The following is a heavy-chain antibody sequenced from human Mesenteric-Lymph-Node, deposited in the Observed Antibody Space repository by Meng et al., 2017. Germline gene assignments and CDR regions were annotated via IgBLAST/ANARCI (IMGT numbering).Heavy chain of an antibody. Sequence: GESLKISCAASGFTVSSNYMSWVRQAPGKGLEWVSVIYSGGSTYYADSVKGRFTISRDNSKNTLYLQMNSLRAEDTAVYYRARGDAMVRGVINYFDYWGQGTLVTVSS. CDR3: ARGDAMVRGVINYFDY. V-gene: IGHV3-66*02. CDR1: GFTVSSNY. J-gene: IGHJ4*02. D-gene: IGHD3-10*01. CDR2: IYSGGST.